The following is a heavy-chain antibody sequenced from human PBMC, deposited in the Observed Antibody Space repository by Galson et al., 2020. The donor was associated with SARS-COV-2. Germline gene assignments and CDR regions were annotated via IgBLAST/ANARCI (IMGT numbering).Heavy chain of an antibody. D-gene: IGHD2-2*01. CDR3: AKDLMSHWEYQLPNQVGLVQVATNFDY. J-gene: IGHJ4*02. Sequence: TGGSLRLSCTASGFTFDDYAMHWVRQVPGKGLEWVSGISWSSGRIGYADSVKGRFTISRDNAKKSLYLQMNSLRAEDTALYYCAKDLMSHWEYQLPNQVGLVQVATNFDYWGQGTLVTVSS. V-gene: IGHV3-9*01. CDR1: GFTFDDYA. CDR2: ISWSSGRI.